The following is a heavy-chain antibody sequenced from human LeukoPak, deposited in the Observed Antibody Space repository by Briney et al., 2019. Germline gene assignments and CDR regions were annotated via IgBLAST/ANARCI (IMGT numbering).Heavy chain of an antibody. CDR1: GGSISGSDYY. Sequence: KPSETLSLTCTVSGGSISGSDYYWGWIRQPPGKGLEWIGSIYYSGSTYYNSSLKSRVTISVDTSRNQFSLKLSSVTAADTALYYCARLFRGVGYWGQGTLVTVSS. CDR3: ARLFRGVGY. V-gene: IGHV4-39*01. J-gene: IGHJ4*02. CDR2: IYYSGST. D-gene: IGHD3-16*01.